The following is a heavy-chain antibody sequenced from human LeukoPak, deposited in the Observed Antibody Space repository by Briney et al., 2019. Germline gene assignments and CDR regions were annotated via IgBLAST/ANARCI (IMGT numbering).Heavy chain of an antibody. V-gene: IGHV3-7*03. CDR2: IKQDGTET. Sequence: GGSLRLSCAASGFIFSSYWMSWVRQVPGKGLEWVANIKQDGTETSYVDSVEGRITISRDNAKNSLFLQMNSLRADDTALYYCARGVTSAWYLRYYFEYWGQGIMVTVSS. J-gene: IGHJ4*02. CDR3: ARGVTSAWYLRYYFEY. CDR1: GFIFSSYW. D-gene: IGHD6-13*01.